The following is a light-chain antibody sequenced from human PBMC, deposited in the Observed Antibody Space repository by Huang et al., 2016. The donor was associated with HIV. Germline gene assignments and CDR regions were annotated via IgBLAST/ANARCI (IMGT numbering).Light chain of an antibody. J-gene: IGKJ5*01. CDR1: KNINTY. Sequence: DILLTQSPSSLSASVGDRVTITSRASKNINTYLNWYQQKPVKAPNLLINSASTLQTGVPSRFSGSGSGTDFTLTVNSLQPEDSATYYCQQGYSALITFGQGTRL. V-gene: IGKV1-39*01. CDR2: SAS. CDR3: QQGYSALIT.